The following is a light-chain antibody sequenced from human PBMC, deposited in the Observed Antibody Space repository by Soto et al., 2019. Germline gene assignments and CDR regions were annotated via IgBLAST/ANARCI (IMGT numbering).Light chain of an antibody. CDR3: QQYNRYPLT. CDR2: KAS. Sequence: DIQMTQSPSTLSASVGDRVTITCRASQSISSWLAWYQQKPGKAPNLLIYKASSLASGVPSRFSGSGSGTEFTLTISSLQPDDFATYYCQQYNRYPLTFGGGTKVEIK. CDR1: QSISSW. V-gene: IGKV1-5*03. J-gene: IGKJ4*01.